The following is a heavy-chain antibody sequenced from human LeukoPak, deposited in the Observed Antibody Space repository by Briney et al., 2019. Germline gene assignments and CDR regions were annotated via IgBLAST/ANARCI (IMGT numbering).Heavy chain of an antibody. V-gene: IGHV3-30*18. D-gene: IGHD3-3*01. CDR1: GFTFSSYG. Sequence: PGGSLRLSCAASGFTFSSYGMHWVRQAPGKGLEWVAVISYDGSNKYYADSVKGRLTISRDNSKNTLYLQMNSLRAEDTAVYYCAKGRNYDFWSGYHRGSYYYGMDVWGQGTTVAVSS. J-gene: IGHJ6*02. CDR3: AKGRNYDFWSGYHRGSYYYGMDV. CDR2: ISYDGSNK.